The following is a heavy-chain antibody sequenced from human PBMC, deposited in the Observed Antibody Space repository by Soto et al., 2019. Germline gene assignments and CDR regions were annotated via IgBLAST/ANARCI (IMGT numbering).Heavy chain of an antibody. D-gene: IGHD4-17*01. CDR2: IYHSGSN. CDR3: ARAHYGDYGYGMDV. CDR1: GGSISSGGYS. Sequence: QLQLQESGSGLVKPSQTLSLTCAVSGGSISSGGYSWSCIRQPPGKGLEWIGYIYHSGSNYYNPSLKSRVTISVDRSKNQFSLKLSSVTAADTAVYYCARAHYGDYGYGMDVWGQGTTVTVSS. V-gene: IGHV4-30-2*01. J-gene: IGHJ6*02.